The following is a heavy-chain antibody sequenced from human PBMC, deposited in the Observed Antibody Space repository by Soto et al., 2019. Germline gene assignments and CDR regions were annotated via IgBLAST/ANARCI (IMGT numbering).Heavy chain of an antibody. CDR3: ARLYGDNDY. CDR2: IYYSGST. V-gene: IGHV4-39*01. D-gene: IGHD4-17*01. J-gene: IGHJ4*02. Sequence: SETLSLTCTVSGGSISSSSYYWGWIRQPPGKGLEWIGSIYYSGSTYYNPSLKSRVTISVDTSKNQFSLKLSSVTAADTAVYYCARLYGDNDYWGQGTLVTVS. CDR1: GGSISSSSYY.